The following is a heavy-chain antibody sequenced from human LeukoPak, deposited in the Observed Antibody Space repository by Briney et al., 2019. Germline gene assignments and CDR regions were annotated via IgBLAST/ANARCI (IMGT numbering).Heavy chain of an antibody. D-gene: IGHD3-22*01. Sequence: SETLSLTCTVSGGSISSSSYYWGWIRQPPGKGLDGFGSIYYSGTTYYNPSLKGRVTISVDTSKNQFSLKLSSVTAADTAVYYCAGQGTMIGVDYWGQGTLVTVSS. CDR2: IYYSGTT. CDR3: AGQGTMIGVDY. V-gene: IGHV4-39*01. CDR1: GGSISSSSYY. J-gene: IGHJ4*02.